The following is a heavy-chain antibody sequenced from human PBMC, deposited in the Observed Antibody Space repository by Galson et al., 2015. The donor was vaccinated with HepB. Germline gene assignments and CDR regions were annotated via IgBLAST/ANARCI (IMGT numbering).Heavy chain of an antibody. V-gene: IGHV3-48*03. D-gene: IGHD6-13*01. CDR2: MSGSGSMT. J-gene: IGHJ4*02. CDR3: VRDRAAAGTEFDY. CDR1: GFTFSSYD. Sequence: SLRLSCATSGFTFSSYDMDWVRQAPGKGLEWLAYMSGSGSMTSYADSVKGRFTISRDNAKNSLYLQMNTLSAEDAAVYYCVRDRAAAGTEFDYWGQGTLVTVSS.